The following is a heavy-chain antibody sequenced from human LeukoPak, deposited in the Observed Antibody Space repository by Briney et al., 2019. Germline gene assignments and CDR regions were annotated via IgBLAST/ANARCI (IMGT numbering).Heavy chain of an antibody. V-gene: IGHV4-31*03. Sequence: SETLSLTCTVSGGSISSGGYYWNWIRQHPGKGLEWIGYIYYSGSTYYNPSLKSRVTISVDTSKNQFSLKLNSVTAADTGIYYCARHSRSAYTGYENAFDIWGQGTMVTVSS. J-gene: IGHJ3*02. CDR3: ARHSRSAYTGYENAFDI. D-gene: IGHD5-12*01. CDR2: IYYSGST. CDR1: GGSISSGGYY.